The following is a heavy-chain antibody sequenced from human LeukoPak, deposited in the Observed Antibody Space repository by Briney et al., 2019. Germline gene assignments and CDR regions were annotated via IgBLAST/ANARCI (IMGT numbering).Heavy chain of an antibody. J-gene: IGHJ4*02. CDR2: VRYDGSNQ. Sequence: GGSLRLSCAASGFRFSNYVMHWVRQAPGKRLEWVASVRYDGSNQNYGDSVKGRFSISRDNSRNTLYLQMNSLTVADTAVYYCACITIFGVVDPFDYWGRGTLVTVSS. CDR1: GFRFSNYV. CDR3: ACITIFGVVDPFDY. V-gene: IGHV3-30*02. D-gene: IGHD3-3*01.